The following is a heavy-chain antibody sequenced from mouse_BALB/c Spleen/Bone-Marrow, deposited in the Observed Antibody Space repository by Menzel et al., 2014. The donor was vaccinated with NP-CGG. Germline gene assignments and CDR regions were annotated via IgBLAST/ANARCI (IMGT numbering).Heavy chain of an antibody. Sequence: EVQLXEXGGGLVQPGGSRKLSCAASGFTFSSFGMHWVRQAPERGLEWVAYISSGSSTIFYADTVKGRFTISRDNPKNTLFLQMTSLRSEDTAMYYCTRXXNWEDFDYWGQGXXXXVXS. V-gene: IGHV5-17*02. CDR2: ISSGSSTI. J-gene: IGHJ2*01. CDR3: TRXXNWEDFDY. D-gene: IGHD4-1*01. CDR1: GFTFSSFG.